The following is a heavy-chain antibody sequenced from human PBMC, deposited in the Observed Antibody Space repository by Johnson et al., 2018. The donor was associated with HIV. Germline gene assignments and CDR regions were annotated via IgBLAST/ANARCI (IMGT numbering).Heavy chain of an antibody. CDR2: ISGSGGST. J-gene: IGHJ3*01. Sequence: VQLVESGGGVVRPGGSLRLSCAASGFTFDDYAMSWVRQAPGKGLEWVSAISGSGGSTYYADSVKGRFTISRDNSKNTLYLQMNSLRAEDTAVYYCAKGSWALWSPWGQGTMVAVSS. D-gene: IGHD1-1*01. CDR1: GFTFDDYA. CDR3: AKGSWALWSP. V-gene: IGHV3-23*04.